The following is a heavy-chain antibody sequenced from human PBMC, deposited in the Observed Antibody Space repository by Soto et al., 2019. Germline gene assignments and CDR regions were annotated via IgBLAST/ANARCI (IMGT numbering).Heavy chain of an antibody. D-gene: IGHD6-13*01. J-gene: IGHJ6*02. CDR2: IYYSGST. CDR3: ARIPIAAAGHYYYYYGMDV. CDR1: GGSISSYY. Sequence: PSETLSLTCTASGGSISSYYWSWIRQPPGKGLEWIGYIYYSGSTNYNPSLKSRVTISVDTSKNQFSLKLSSVTAADTAVYYCARIPIAAAGHYYYYYGMDVWGQGTTVTVSS. V-gene: IGHV4-59*01.